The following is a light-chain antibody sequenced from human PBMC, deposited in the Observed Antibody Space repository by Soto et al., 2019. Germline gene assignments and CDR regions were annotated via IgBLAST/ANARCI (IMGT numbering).Light chain of an antibody. J-gene: IGLJ1*01. Sequence: QSVLTQPPSVSGAPGQRVTISCTGSSTNIGAGYDVHWYQQLPGTAPILLIYGNSNRPSGVPDRFSGSKSGTSASLAITGLQAKDEADYYCQSYDSSLSDVFGTGTKLTVL. CDR2: GNS. CDR1: STNIGAGYD. V-gene: IGLV1-40*01. CDR3: QSYDSSLSDV.